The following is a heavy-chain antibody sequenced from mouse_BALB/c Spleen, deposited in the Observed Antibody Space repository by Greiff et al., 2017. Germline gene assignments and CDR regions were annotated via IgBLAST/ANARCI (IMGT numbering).Heavy chain of an antibody. J-gene: IGHJ4*01. CDR3: ARNYYGSSSYAMDY. CDR2: INPSSGYT. CDR1: GYTFTSYT. Sequence: QVQLKQSAAELARPGASVKMSCKASGYTFTSYTMHWVKQRPGQGLEWIGYINPSSGYTEYNQKFKDKTTLTADKSSSTAYMQLSSLTSEDSAVYYCARNYYGSSSYAMDYWGQGTSVTVSS. D-gene: IGHD1-1*01. V-gene: IGHV1-4*02.